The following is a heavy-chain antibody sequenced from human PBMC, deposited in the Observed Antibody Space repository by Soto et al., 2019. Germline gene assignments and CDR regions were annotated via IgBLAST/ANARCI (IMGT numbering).Heavy chain of an antibody. D-gene: IGHD5-12*01. J-gene: IGHJ4*02. CDR3: ARDRRDGYNYYFDY. V-gene: IGHV1-69*13. Sequence: SVKVSCKASGGTFSSYAISWVRQAPGQGLEWMGGIIPIFGTANYAQKFQGRVAITADESTSTAYMELSSLRSEDTAVYYCARDRRDGYNYYFDYWGQGTLVTVSS. CDR1: GGTFSSYA. CDR2: IIPIFGTA.